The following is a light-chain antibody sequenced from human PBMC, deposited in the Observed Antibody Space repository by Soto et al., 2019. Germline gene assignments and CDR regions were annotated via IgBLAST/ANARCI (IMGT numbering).Light chain of an antibody. CDR3: QQADSFPQT. V-gene: IGKV1-12*01. CDR1: QGIGTW. J-gene: IGKJ1*01. Sequence: VHMSHSPSSVSASVLYRVTITFLASQGIGTWLAWYQQKPGKGPNLLIYAASSLESGVPSRFSGSGSGTDFTLTISSLQPEDFATYYCQQADSFPQTFGQGTKVDIK. CDR2: AAS.